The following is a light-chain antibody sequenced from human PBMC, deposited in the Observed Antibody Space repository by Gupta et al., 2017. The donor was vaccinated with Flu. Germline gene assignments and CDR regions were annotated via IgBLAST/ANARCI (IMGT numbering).Light chain of an antibody. Sequence: DIHMTQSPPSLSPSVGDRLTISCRASQNINNNLNWYQQKSGKAPKLVVYGTTSLQSGVPSRFSGSGSGTDFTLTISSLQPEDSATYFCQQNYDIPLTFGGGTKVEMK. V-gene: IGKV1-39*01. CDR2: GTT. CDR3: QQNYDIPLT. CDR1: QNINNN. J-gene: IGKJ4*01.